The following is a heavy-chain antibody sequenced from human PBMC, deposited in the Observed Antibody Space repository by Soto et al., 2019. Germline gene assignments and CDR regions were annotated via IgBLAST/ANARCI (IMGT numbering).Heavy chain of an antibody. CDR2: IYHHGNS. J-gene: IGHJ1*01. V-gene: IGHV4-31*01. D-gene: IGHD2-15*01. Sequence: QLQLQESGPGLVKPSQTLSLTCTVSGDSISSGGYYWNWIRQHPGKGLEWIGGIYHHGNSYYNPSRNSHVTTSVNTSKNKSVLKLSSETAADPDAFYCGGRPMVLLVGATRPGGLDIWGRGTLVTVSS. CDR3: GGRPMVLLVGATRPGGLDI. CDR1: GDSISSGGYY.